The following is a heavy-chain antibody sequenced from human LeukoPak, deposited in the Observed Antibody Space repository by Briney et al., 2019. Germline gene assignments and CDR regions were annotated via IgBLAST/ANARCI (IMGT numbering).Heavy chain of an antibody. CDR2: INPSGGST. V-gene: IGHV1-46*01. Sequence: ASVKVSCKASGYTFANSLIHWVRQAPGQGLKWMGTINPSGGSTRYAQKFQGRVTMTSDTSTSTVYMELSSLTSEDTALFYCARRGYSGYEDYWGQGTLVTVSS. J-gene: IGHJ4*02. CDR1: GYTFANSL. CDR3: ARRGYSGYEDY. D-gene: IGHD5-12*01.